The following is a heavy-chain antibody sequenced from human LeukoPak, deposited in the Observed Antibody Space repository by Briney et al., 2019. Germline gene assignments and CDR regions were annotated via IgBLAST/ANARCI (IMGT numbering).Heavy chain of an antibody. J-gene: IGHJ4*02. CDR3: ARASWVSDPDAVR. CDR1: GISFRNYA. Sequence: GGSLRLSCAASGISFRNYAMSWVRQAPARGPEWVSSLRGNDETFYADSVKGRVTLSRDDSRNTVYLQRNKLRVEDTAIYYCARASWVSDPDAVRWGQGTQVTVSS. CDR2: LRGNDET. V-gene: IGHV3-23*01. D-gene: IGHD3-10*01.